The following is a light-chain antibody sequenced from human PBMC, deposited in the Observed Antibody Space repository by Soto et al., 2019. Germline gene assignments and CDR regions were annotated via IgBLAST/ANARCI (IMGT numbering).Light chain of an antibody. V-gene: IGKV1-5*01. CDR3: QQYTNTNNPWM. J-gene: IGKJ1*01. CDR2: DAS. CDR1: QTISTW. Sequence: DIQVTQSPPTLSASLVYRVTITCRASQTISTWMAWYQQKPGKAPKLLVYDASTLQSGVASRFSGSGSGTEFTLIISGLQPDDSATYYCQQYTNTNNPWMFGQGTKVDIK.